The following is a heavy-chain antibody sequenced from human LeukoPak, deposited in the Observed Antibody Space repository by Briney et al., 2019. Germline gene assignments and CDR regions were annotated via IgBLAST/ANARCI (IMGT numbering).Heavy chain of an antibody. CDR1: GYTFTGYY. CDR2: INPNSGGT. J-gene: IGHJ4*02. D-gene: IGHD3-9*01. Sequence: GASVKVSCKASGYTFTGYYMHRVRQAPGQGLEWMGRINPNSGGTNYAQKFQGRVTMTRDTSISTAYMELSRLRSDDTAVYYCARDLRLRYFDWLGYWGQGTLVTVSS. CDR3: ARDLRLRYFDWLGY. V-gene: IGHV1-2*06.